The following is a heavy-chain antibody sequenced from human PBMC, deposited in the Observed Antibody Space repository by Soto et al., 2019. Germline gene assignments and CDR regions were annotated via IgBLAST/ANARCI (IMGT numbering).Heavy chain of an antibody. CDR2: ISNSGDST. CDR1: GFSFSKYA. Sequence: EVQLLQSGGGLGQPGGSLRLSCAASGFSFSKYAMTWARQAPGKGLEWVSAISNSGDSTYYADSVKGRFTISRDNSKSTLYLQMNILRPEDTALYYCAKASGWFPLDYWGLGTLVTVSS. V-gene: IGHV3-23*01. CDR3: AKASGWFPLDY. D-gene: IGHD6-13*01. J-gene: IGHJ4*02.